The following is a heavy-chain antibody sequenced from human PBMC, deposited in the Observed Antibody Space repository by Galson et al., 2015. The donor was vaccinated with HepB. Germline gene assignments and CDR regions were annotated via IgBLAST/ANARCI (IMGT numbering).Heavy chain of an antibody. V-gene: IGHV3-21*01. D-gene: IGHD6-25*01. CDR2: ISSSSSYI. CDR1: GFTFSSYS. CDR3: ATGSYDSSGLPPQVGY. Sequence: SLRLSCAASGFTFSSYSMNWVRQAPGKGLEWVSSISSSSSYIYYADSVKGRFTISRDNAKNSLYLQMNSLRAEDTAVYYCATGSYDSSGLPPQVGYWGQGTLVTVSS. J-gene: IGHJ4*02.